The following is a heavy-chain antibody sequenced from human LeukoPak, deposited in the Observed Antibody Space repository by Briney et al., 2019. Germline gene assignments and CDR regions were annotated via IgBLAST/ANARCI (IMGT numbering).Heavy chain of an antibody. CDR1: GGSFSGYY. V-gene: IGHV4-34*01. D-gene: IGHD3-10*01. CDR2: INHSRST. J-gene: IGHJ4*02. Sequence: SETLSLTCAVYGGSFSGYYWSWIRQPPGKGLEWIGEINHSRSTNYNPSLKSRVTISVDTSKNQFSLKLSSVTAADTAVYYCARGWSYYGSGSYYFDYWGQGTLVTVSS. CDR3: ARGWSYYGSGSYYFDY.